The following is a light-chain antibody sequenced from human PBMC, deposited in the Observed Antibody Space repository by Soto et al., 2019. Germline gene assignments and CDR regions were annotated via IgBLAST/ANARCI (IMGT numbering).Light chain of an antibody. J-gene: IGLJ1*01. CDR2: QVT. Sequence: QSVLTQPASVSGSPGQSSTSSRTGTSSDVGANIFVYWYQQHPGKVPKLLIYQVTSRASGVSHRFSGSKSGNTASLTISWLQPEDEAEYYCNSYSSTNFYVFGTGTQLNVL. CDR1: SSDVGANIF. V-gene: IGLV2-14*01. CDR3: NSYSSTNFYV.